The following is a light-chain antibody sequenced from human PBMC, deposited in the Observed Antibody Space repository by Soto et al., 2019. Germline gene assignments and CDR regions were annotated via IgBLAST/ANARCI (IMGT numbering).Light chain of an antibody. Sequence: EIVWTQSPGTLSQSPGERATLSCRASQSVSNNYLAWYQQKPGQAPRLLIYGASNRATGIPARFSGSGSGTEFTLTITRLEPEDFAVYYCQHYGYSLWTFGQGTKVDIK. CDR2: GAS. J-gene: IGKJ1*01. V-gene: IGKV3-20*01. CDR1: QSVSNNY. CDR3: QHYGYSLWT.